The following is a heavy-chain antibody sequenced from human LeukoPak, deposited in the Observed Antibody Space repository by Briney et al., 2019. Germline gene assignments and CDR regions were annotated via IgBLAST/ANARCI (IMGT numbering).Heavy chain of an antibody. CDR2: MNPNSGNT. V-gene: IGHV1-8*01. Sequence: ASVKVSCKASGYTFTSYDINWVRQATGQGLEWMGWMNPNSGNTGYAQKFQGRVTMTRNTSMSTAYMELSSLRSEDTAVYYCARSTSVLRFLEWSVYYYYMDVWGKGTTVTVSS. J-gene: IGHJ6*03. CDR1: GYTFTSYD. CDR3: ARSTSVLRFLEWSVYYYYMDV. D-gene: IGHD3-3*01.